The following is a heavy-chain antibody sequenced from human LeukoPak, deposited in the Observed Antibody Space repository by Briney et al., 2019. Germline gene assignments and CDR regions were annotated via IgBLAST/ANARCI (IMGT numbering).Heavy chain of an antibody. Sequence: ATVKVSCKASGYTFTSYGISWVRQAPGQGLEWMGWISAYNGNTNYAQKLQGRVTMTTDTSTSTAYMELRSLRSDDTAVYYCARSYDFWSGHYIDYWGQGTLVTVSS. D-gene: IGHD3-3*01. CDR3: ARSYDFWSGHYIDY. CDR2: ISAYNGNT. CDR1: GYTFTSYG. V-gene: IGHV1-18*01. J-gene: IGHJ4*02.